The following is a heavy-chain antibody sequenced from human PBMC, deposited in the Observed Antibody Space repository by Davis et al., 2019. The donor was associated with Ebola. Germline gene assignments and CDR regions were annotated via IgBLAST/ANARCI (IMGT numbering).Heavy chain of an antibody. J-gene: IGHJ6*03. D-gene: IGHD4/OR15-4a*01. Sequence: PGGSLRLSCAASGFTFSGSAMHWVRQASGKGLEWVGRIRSKANSYATAYSASVKGRFTISRDDSKNTAYLQMNSLKTEDTAVYYCTRTVTYGATYYYYYYMDVWGKGTTVTVSS. V-gene: IGHV3-73*01. CDR3: TRTVTYGATYYYYYYMDV. CDR1: GFTFSGSA. CDR2: IRSKANSYAT.